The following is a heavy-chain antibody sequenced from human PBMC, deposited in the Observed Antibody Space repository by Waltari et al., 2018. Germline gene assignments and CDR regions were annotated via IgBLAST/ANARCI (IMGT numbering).Heavy chain of an antibody. CDR2: IYYSGST. CDR3: ARHEKGSGDTAMVTTIDY. CDR1: GGSISSSRYY. D-gene: IGHD5-18*01. V-gene: IGHV4-39*01. Sequence: QLQLQESGPGLVKPSETLSLTCTVSGGSISSSRYYWGGIRQPPGKGLEWIGSIYYSGSTYYNPSLKSRVTISVDTSKNQCSLKLSSVTAADTAVYYCARHEKGSGDTAMVTTIDYWGQGTLVTVSS. J-gene: IGHJ4*02.